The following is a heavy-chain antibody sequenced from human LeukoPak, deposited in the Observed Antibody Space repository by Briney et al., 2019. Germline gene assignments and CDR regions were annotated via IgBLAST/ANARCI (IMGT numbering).Heavy chain of an antibody. CDR1: GFTFSSYW. V-gene: IGHV3-7*03. CDR2: INHNGNVN. J-gene: IGHJ6*02. D-gene: IGHD1-26*01. Sequence: PGGSLRLSCAASGFTFSSYWMNWARQAPGKGLEWVASINHNGNVNYYVDSVKGRFTISRDNAKNSLYLQMNSLRAEDTALYYCVKGKGAGHRHYAMDVWGQGTTVTVSS. CDR3: VKGKGAGHRHYAMDV.